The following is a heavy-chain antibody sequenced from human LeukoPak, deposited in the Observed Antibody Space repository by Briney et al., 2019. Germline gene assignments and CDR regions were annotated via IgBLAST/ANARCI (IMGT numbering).Heavy chain of an antibody. V-gene: IGHV1-18*01. Sequence: ASVKVSCKASGYTFTNYGISWVRQAPGQGLEWMGWISVYNGKTSYAQKLQGRVTMTTDTSTSTAYMELRSLRSDDTAMYYCARQIVTTTSDAFDIWGQGTMVTVSS. CDR2: ISVYNGKT. CDR3: ARQIVTTTSDAFDI. D-gene: IGHD4-17*01. J-gene: IGHJ3*02. CDR1: GYTFTNYG.